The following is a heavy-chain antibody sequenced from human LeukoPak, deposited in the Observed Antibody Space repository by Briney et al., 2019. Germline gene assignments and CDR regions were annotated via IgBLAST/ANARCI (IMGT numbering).Heavy chain of an antibody. J-gene: IGHJ4*02. Sequence: PGGSLRLSCVASGFSIRTSWMSWLRQAPGKGLEWVSVIYGGGSTYYADSVKGRFTISRDTPKNTLYLQMNSLRVEDTAVYYCASWPVGWYGEDSWGQGTLVTVSS. CDR2: IYGGGST. CDR1: GFSIRTSW. CDR3: ASWPVGWYGEDS. V-gene: IGHV3-53*01. D-gene: IGHD6-19*01.